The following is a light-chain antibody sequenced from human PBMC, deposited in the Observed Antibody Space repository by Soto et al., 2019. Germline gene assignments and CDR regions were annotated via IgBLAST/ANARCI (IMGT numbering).Light chain of an antibody. Sequence: DIQMTQSPSTLSASVGDRVTITCRASQTIINYLTWYQQRPGKAPKLLIYRSSILQNGVPSRFSGSGSGTEFTLTISSLQPDDFATYYCQQYYIYATFGQGTRVEI. CDR3: QQYYIYAT. J-gene: IGKJ1*01. CDR2: RSS. V-gene: IGKV1-5*03. CDR1: QTIINY.